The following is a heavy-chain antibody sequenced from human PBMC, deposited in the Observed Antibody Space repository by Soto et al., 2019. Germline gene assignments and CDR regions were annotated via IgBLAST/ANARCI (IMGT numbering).Heavy chain of an antibody. Sequence: SETLSLTCTVSGGSISSGGYSWSWIRQLPGKGLEWIGHIYYSGSTHYNPSLKSRITISVDTSKNQLSLKLSSVTAADTAVYFCARVREAPIWHKLIYFDSWGQGTLVTVSS. V-gene: IGHV4-31*03. CDR3: ARVREAPIWHKLIYFDS. CDR2: IYYSGST. J-gene: IGHJ4*02. D-gene: IGHD1-1*01. CDR1: GGSISSGGYS.